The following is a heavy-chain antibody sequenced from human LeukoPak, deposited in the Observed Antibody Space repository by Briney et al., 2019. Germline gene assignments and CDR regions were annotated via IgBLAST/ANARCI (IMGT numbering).Heavy chain of an antibody. J-gene: IGHJ4*02. CDR1: GFTFNSYA. Sequence: GGSLRLSCAASGFTFNSYAMTWVRQAPGKGLEWVSSIGDSGGSTYYADSVKGRFTISRDNSKNTLYLHMSSLRAEDTAVYYCAKDDSSGYTTRTYYFDYWGQGTLVTVSS. CDR2: IGDSGGST. D-gene: IGHD3-22*01. V-gene: IGHV3-23*01. CDR3: AKDDSSGYTTRTYYFDY.